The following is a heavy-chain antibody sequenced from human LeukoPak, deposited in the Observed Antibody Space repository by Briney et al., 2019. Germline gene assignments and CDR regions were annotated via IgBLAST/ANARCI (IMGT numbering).Heavy chain of an antibody. J-gene: IGHJ4*02. D-gene: IGHD2-2*01. CDR1: GGSISSGGYY. CDR2: IYYSGST. V-gene: IGHV4-31*03. Sequence: SQTLSLTCTVSGGSISSGGYYWSWIRQHPGNGLEWIGYIYYSGSTYYNPSLKTRVTISVDTSKNQFSLKLRSVTAPDTPLYNCARDPVEIPVAADNWGPGTLVTVSS. CDR3: ARDPVEIPVAADN.